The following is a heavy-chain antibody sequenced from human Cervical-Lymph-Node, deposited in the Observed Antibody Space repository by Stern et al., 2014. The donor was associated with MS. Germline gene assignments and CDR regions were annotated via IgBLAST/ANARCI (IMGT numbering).Heavy chain of an antibody. CDR2: IYYSGST. D-gene: IGHD3-9*01. V-gene: IGHV4-59*01. CDR1: GGSISSYY. CDR3: ARDYYDILTGHNWFDP. J-gene: IGHJ5*02. Sequence: QLQLQESGPGLVKPSETLSLTCTVSGGSISSYYWSWIRQPPGKGLEWIGYIYYSGSTNYNPSLKSRVTISVDTSKNQFSLKLSSVTAADTAVYYCARDYYDILTGHNWFDPWGQGTLVTVSS.